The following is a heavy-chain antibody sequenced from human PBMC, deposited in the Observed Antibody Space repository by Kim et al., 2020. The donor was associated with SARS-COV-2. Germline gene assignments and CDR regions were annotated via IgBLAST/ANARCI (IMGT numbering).Heavy chain of an antibody. V-gene: IGHV1-46*01. J-gene: IGHJ4*02. CDR3: ARELGDTYYFDF. Sequence: ASVKVSCKASGYTFITYHMHWVRQAPGQGLEWMGAILPSGGTTHHPHKFQGRLSVTRDTSTNTVYMELSSLGSDDTAVYYCARELGDTYYFDFWGQGTLVTVSS. D-gene: IGHD2-21*02. CDR1: GYTFITYH. CDR2: ILPSGGTT.